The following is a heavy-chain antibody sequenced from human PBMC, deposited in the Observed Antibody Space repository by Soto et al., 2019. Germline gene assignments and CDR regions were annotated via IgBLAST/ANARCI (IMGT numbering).Heavy chain of an antibody. Sequence: GASVKVSCKASGYTFTGYYMHWVRQAPGQGLEWMGWINPNSGGTNYAQKFQGWVTMTRDTSISTAYMELSRLRSDDTAVYYCARAFSLPMPYPTVSAMDVWGPGTAVTVS. V-gene: IGHV1-2*04. CDR2: INPNSGGT. D-gene: IGHD2-15*01. J-gene: IGHJ6*02. CDR1: GYTFTGYY. CDR3: ARAFSLPMPYPTVSAMDV.